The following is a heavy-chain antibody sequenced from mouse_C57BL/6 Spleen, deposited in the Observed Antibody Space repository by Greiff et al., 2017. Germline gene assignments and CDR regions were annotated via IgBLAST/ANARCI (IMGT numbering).Heavy chain of an antibody. Sequence: EVKVVESGGDLVKPGGSLKLSCAASGFTFSSYGMSWVRQTPDKRLEWVATISSGGSYTYYPDSVKGRFTISRDNAKNTLYLQMSSLKSEDTDMYYCASRLITAVVAPFAYWGQGTLVTVSA. V-gene: IGHV5-6*02. D-gene: IGHD1-1*01. CDR3: ASRLITAVVAPFAY. J-gene: IGHJ3*01. CDR1: GFTFSSYG. CDR2: ISSGGSYT.